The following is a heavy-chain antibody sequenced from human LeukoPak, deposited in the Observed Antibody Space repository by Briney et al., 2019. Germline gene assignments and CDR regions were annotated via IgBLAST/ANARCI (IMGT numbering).Heavy chain of an antibody. CDR2: IYHSGST. J-gene: IGHJ4*02. CDR1: GVSITTYY. V-gene: IGHV4-59*13. Sequence: KPSETLSLTCTVSGVSITTYYWSWIRQPPGKGLEWIGYIYHSGSTNYNPSLKSRVAISVDTSKNEFSLKLTSVTAADTAVYYCAREANYYGSGSYFEGTFDYWGQGSLVTVSS. CDR3: AREANYYGSGSYFEGTFDY. D-gene: IGHD3-10*01.